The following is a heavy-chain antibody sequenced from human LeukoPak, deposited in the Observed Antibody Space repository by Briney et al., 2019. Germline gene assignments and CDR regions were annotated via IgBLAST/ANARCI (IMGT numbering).Heavy chain of an antibody. Sequence: GGSLRLSCAASGFTFSSYWMHWVRQAPGKGLVWVSRVNSDGTSTTYADSVKGRFTISRDNAKNTLYLQMNSLRAEDTAVYYCARGSTQYSSGWYGLDYWGQGTLVTVSS. CDR2: VNSDGTST. V-gene: IGHV3-74*01. D-gene: IGHD6-19*01. J-gene: IGHJ4*02. CDR1: GFTFSSYW. CDR3: ARGSTQYSSGWYGLDY.